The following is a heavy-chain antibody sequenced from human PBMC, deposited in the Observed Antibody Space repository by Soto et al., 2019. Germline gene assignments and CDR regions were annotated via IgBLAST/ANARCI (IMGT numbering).Heavy chain of an antibody. CDR1: GGSMNSGGYC. J-gene: IGHJ4*02. V-gene: IGHV4-31*03. CDR2: VSYGGTT. D-gene: IGHD2-15*01. CDR3: SRGILV. Sequence: QVQLQESGPGLVKPSQTLSLTCTVSGGSMNSGGYCWSWIRQHPGEGLEWIGCVSYGGTTSYNPSLKSRVIIYVDTSKNQFSLKLTSVTAADTAVYYCSRGILVWGQGTLITVSS.